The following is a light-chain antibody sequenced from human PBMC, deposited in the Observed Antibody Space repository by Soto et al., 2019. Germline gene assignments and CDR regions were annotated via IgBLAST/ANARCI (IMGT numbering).Light chain of an antibody. J-gene: IGKJ1*01. CDR2: DES. CDR3: QQYGSSPET. V-gene: IGKV3-20*01. Sequence: EIWLTQSPGTLSLSPGERATLYCWTSKVVNSNYLAWYQKKPGQAPRPLIYDESSRVTGIPDRFSGSGYGTDFILTIRRLEPEDFAVYYCQQYGSSPETFGQGTKVDIK. CDR1: KVVNSNY.